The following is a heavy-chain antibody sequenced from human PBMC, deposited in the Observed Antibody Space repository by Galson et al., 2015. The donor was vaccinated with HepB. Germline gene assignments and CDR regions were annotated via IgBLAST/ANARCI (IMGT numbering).Heavy chain of an antibody. CDR1: GFTFSSYA. Sequence: SLRLSCAASGFTFSSYALHWVRQAPGKGLEWVAVISYDGSNKNYADSVKGRFTISRGESRNTLHLQMNSLRAEDTAIYYCARDKDPSRNWVDGLIYYGLAVWGQGTTVTVSS. D-gene: IGHD7-27*01. J-gene: IGHJ6*02. V-gene: IGHV3-30*04. CDR3: ARDKDPSRNWVDGLIYYGLAV. CDR2: ISYDGSNK.